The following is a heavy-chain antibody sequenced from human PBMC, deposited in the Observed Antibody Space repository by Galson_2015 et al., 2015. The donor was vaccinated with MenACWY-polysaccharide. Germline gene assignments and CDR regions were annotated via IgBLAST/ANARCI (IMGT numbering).Heavy chain of an antibody. D-gene: IGHD2-2*01. CDR3: ARLNCSRVSCYYGMDV. V-gene: IGHV1-8*01. Sequence: SVKVSCKASGYTFTGFDINWVRQATGQGPEWMGWMNPGSGNTGYAQKWQGRVTMTRDISITTAYMELSSLRSEDTAIYYCARLNCSRVSCYYGMDVWGQGTTVTVSS. J-gene: IGHJ6*02. CDR2: MNPGSGNT. CDR1: GYTFTGFD.